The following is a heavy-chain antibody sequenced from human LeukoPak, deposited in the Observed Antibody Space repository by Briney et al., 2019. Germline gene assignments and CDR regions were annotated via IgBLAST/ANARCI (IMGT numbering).Heavy chain of an antibody. J-gene: IGHJ4*02. Sequence: PGGSLRLSCAASGFTFSRYWMSWVRQAPGKGLEWVANIKQDGSEKYYVDSVKGRFTISRDNAKNSLYLQMNSLRAEDTAVYYCARVDLYVPDYWGQGTLVTVSS. CDR1: GFTFSRYW. D-gene: IGHD5/OR15-5a*01. CDR2: IKQDGSEK. V-gene: IGHV3-7*01. CDR3: ARVDLYVPDY.